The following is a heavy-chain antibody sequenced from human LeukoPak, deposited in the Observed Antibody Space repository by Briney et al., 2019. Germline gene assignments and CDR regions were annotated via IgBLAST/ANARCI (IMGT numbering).Heavy chain of an antibody. CDR1: GYTFTSYY. J-gene: IGHJ5*02. D-gene: IGHD2-2*01. Sequence: ASVKVSCKASGYTFTSYYMHWVRQAPGQGLEWMGIINPSGGSTSYAQKFQGRVTMTRDTSTSTVYMELRSLRSDDTAVYYCARARYCSSTSCYVVGWFDPWGQGTLVTVSS. CDR3: ARARYCSSTSCYVVGWFDP. CDR2: INPSGGST. V-gene: IGHV1-46*01.